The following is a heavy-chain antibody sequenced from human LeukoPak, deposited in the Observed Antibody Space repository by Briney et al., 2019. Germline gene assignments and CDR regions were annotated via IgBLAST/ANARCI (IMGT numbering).Heavy chain of an antibody. D-gene: IGHD6-13*01. CDR3: ARSGYSSSWYNWFDP. J-gene: IGHJ5*02. V-gene: IGHV1-18*01. Sequence: ASVKVSFKSSGYTFTSYGISWVRQAPGQGLEWMGWISAYNGNTNYAQKLQGRVTITTDTSTSTAYMELRSLRSDDTAVYYCARSGYSSSWYNWFDPWGQGTLVTVSS. CDR2: ISAYNGNT. CDR1: GYTFTSYG.